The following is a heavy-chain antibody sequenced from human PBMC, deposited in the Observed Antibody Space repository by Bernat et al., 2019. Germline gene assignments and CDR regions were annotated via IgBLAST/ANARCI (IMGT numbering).Heavy chain of an antibody. CDR2: ISSSSSYT. Sequence: QVQLVESGGVLVKPGGSLRLSCVASGFTFSDYYMSWIRQAPGKGLDWVSYISSSSSYTNYVDSVKCRFTISRDNAKNSLYLQMNSLRDEDTAVYYCARSTSTSAPYMDVWGKGTTVTVSS. V-gene: IGHV3-11*05. CDR1: GFTFSDYY. J-gene: IGHJ6*03. CDR3: ARSTSTSAPYMDV.